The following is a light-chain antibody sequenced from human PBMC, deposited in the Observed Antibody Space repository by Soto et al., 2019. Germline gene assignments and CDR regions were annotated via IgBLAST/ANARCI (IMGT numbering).Light chain of an antibody. CDR2: EGS. J-gene: IGLJ2*01. CDR3: CSYAGSSTSVV. Sequence: QSVLTQPASVSGCPGQSITISCTGTSSDVGSYNLVSWYQQHPGKAPKLMIYEGSKRPSGVSNRFSGSKSGNTASLTISGLQAEDEADYYCCSYAGSSTSVVFGGGTKLTVL. V-gene: IGLV2-23*01. CDR1: SSDVGSYNL.